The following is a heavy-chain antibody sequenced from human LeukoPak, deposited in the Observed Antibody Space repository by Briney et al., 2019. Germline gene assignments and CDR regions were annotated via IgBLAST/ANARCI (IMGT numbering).Heavy chain of an antibody. V-gene: IGHV3-23*01. J-gene: IGHJ4*02. CDR3: AKTRPLDSSSWSHGDY. Sequence: PGGSLRLSCAASGFTFSSYAMSWVRQAPGKGLEWVSAISGSGDSTYYGDSVKGWFTISRGNSKNTLYLQMNSLRAEDTAVYYCAKTRPLDSSSWSHGDYWGQGTLVTVSS. CDR2: ISGSGDST. CDR1: GFTFSSYA. D-gene: IGHD6-13*01.